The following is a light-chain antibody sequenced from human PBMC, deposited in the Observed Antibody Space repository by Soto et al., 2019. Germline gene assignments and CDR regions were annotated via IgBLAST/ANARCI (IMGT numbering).Light chain of an antibody. CDR1: QSVSSN. Sequence: EIVMTQSPATLSVSPGERATLSCRASQSVSSNLAWYQQKPGQAPRLLIYGASTRATGIPARFSGSGSGTEFTLTISSLRSEDFAVYYCQQYNNWPPAWTFGQGTKVEI. V-gene: IGKV3-15*01. CDR2: GAS. J-gene: IGKJ1*01. CDR3: QQYNNWPPAWT.